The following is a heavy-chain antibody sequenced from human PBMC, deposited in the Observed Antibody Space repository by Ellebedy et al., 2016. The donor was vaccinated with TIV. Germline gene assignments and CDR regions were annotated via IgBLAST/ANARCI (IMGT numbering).Heavy chain of an antibody. Sequence: GESLKISCAASGFTFSRHWMHWIRQAPGKGLVWLSRINGDGGFTSHADFVKGRFTISRDNAKNTLYLQMNSLKAEDTAMYYCAREYYYKNGGPGNYWGQGILVTVSS. J-gene: IGHJ4*02. CDR1: GFTFSRHW. CDR2: INGDGGFT. CDR3: AREYYYKNGGPGNY. V-gene: IGHV3-74*01. D-gene: IGHD3-22*01.